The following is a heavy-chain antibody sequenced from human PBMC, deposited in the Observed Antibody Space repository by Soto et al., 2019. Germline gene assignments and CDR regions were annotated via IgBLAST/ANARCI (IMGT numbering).Heavy chain of an antibody. CDR3: ARGGSSDWQVALDI. J-gene: IGHJ3*02. CDR2: IKHSGSS. D-gene: IGHD6-19*01. V-gene: IGHV4-34*01. CDR1: AGSFSHYY. Sequence: SETLSLTCAVYAGSFSHYYWNWIRQSPGKGLEWIGKIKHSGSSNYNPSLRSRFSISVDMSKNQFSLRLTSVTAADTAVYYCARGGSSDWQVALDIWGKGTMVTVSS.